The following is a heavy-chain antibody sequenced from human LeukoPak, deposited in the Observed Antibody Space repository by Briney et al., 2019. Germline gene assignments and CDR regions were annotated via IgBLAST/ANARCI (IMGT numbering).Heavy chain of an antibody. Sequence: GGSLRLSCAASGFTFSSYAMSWVRQAPGKGLEWVSAISGSGGSTYYADSVKGRFTISRDNSKNTLYLQMNSLTAEDTAVYYCARDLTAGYVMDAWGQGTTVTVSS. CDR1: GFTFSSYA. V-gene: IGHV3-23*01. CDR2: ISGSGGST. D-gene: IGHD3-9*01. J-gene: IGHJ6*02. CDR3: ARDLTAGYVMDA.